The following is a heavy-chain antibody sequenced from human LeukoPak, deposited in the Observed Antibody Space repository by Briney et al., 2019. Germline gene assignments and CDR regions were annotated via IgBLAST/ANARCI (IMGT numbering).Heavy chain of an antibody. Sequence: GESLQISCKGSGYRFTSYWIGGVRQMPGKGLEWMGIIYPGDSDTRYSPSFQGQVTISADKSISTAYLQWSSLKASDTAMYYCARHQYSSGWYADYWGQGTLVTVSS. J-gene: IGHJ4*02. CDR1: GYRFTSYW. V-gene: IGHV5-51*01. D-gene: IGHD6-19*01. CDR3: ARHQYSSGWYADY. CDR2: IYPGDSDT.